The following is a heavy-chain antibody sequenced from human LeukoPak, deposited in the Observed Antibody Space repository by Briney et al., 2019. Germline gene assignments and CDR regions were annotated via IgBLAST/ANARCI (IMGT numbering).Heavy chain of an antibody. Sequence: PSETLSLTCAVSGGSISSSNWWSWVRQPPGKGLEWIGEIYHSGSTNYNPSLKSRVTISVDTSKNQFSLKLSSVIAADTAVYYCARGGFVLRFLEWLSANNWFDPWGQGTLVTVSS. CDR1: GGSISSSNW. CDR3: ARGGFVLRFLEWLSANNWFDP. J-gene: IGHJ5*02. CDR2: IYHSGST. V-gene: IGHV4-4*02. D-gene: IGHD3-3*01.